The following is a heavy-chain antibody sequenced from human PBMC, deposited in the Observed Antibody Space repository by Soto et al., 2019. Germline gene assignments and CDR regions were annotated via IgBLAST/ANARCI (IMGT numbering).Heavy chain of an antibody. D-gene: IGHD3-3*01. J-gene: IGHJ6*02. CDR1: GYTFTSYD. V-gene: IGHV1-8*01. CDR3: ARERKFDFCRKGLDV. CDR2: MDPNSGVT. Sequence: QVHLVQSGAEVKKPGASVKVSCKASGYTFTSYDINWVRQAPGQGLEWLGWMDPNSGVTGYAQKFQGRVSMTRNISINSAHMELSSLRSEDTAVYYCARERKFDFCRKGLDVWGQGTTVAVSS.